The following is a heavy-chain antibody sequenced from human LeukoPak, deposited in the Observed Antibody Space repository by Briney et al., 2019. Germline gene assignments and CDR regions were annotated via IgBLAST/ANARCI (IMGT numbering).Heavy chain of an antibody. CDR2: INPNSGGT. Sequence: ASVKVSCKASGYTFTDCYIHWVRQAPGQGLEWMGWINPNSGGTNYAQKFQGRVTMTRDTSISTAYMELSRLRSDDTAVYYCAREGEYRFDPWGQGTLVTVSS. CDR1: GYTFTDCY. D-gene: IGHD2-2*02. J-gene: IGHJ5*02. V-gene: IGHV1-2*02. CDR3: AREGEYRFDP.